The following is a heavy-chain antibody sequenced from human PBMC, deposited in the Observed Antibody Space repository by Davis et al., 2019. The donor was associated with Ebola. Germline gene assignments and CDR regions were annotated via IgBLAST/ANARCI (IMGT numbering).Heavy chain of an antibody. CDR1: GGTFSSYA. Sequence: SVKVSCKASGGTFSSYAISWVRQAPGQGLEWMGGIIPILGIANYAQKFQGRVTITADESTSTAYMELSSLRSEDTAVYYCAREVYYGSGTWGQGTLVTVSS. J-gene: IGHJ4*02. CDR3: AREVYYGSGT. CDR2: IIPILGIA. V-gene: IGHV1-69*10. D-gene: IGHD3-10*01.